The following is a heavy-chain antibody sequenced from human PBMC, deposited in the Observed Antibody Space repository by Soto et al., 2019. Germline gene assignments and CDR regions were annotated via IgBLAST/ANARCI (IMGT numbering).Heavy chain of an antibody. D-gene: IGHD2-8*01. Sequence: QGLLVQSGAEVKQPGASVKVSCKASGYSFTTYGISWVRQAPGQGLEWMGWISGYNGDTNNAQKFQDRVTMTIDRSTTTAYLELRSLTSDDTAVYYCAKNGHPPYYYYGMDVWCQGTTVTVSS. J-gene: IGHJ6*02. CDR1: GYSFTTYG. V-gene: IGHV1-18*01. CDR2: ISGYNGDT. CDR3: AKNGHPPYYYYGMDV.